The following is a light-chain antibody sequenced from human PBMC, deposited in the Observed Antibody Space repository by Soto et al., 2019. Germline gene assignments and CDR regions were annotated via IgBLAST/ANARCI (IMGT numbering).Light chain of an antibody. CDR2: AAS. V-gene: IGKV1-39*01. Sequence: DIQMSQSPSFLSASVGDRVTITCRASRTISSYVNWYQQKPGKAPKLLIYAASNLQSGVPSRFSGSGSGTEFTLTISRLQPEDFATYYCQQSYSSQHTFGRGTQLEIK. CDR3: QQSYSSQHT. J-gene: IGKJ2*01. CDR1: RTISSY.